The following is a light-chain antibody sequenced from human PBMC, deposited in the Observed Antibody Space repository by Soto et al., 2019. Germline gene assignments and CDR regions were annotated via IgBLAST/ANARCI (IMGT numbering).Light chain of an antibody. V-gene: IGLV2-23*01. Sequence: QTVVTQPASVSGSPGQSITISCTGTSSDAGSYKFVSWYQQHPGKAPKLMIYEGSKRPSGVSNRFSGSKSGNTASLTISGLQAEDEADYYCCSYAGSSTLVFGGGTKLTVL. CDR3: CSYAGSSTLV. CDR1: SSDAGSYKF. CDR2: EGS. J-gene: IGLJ2*01.